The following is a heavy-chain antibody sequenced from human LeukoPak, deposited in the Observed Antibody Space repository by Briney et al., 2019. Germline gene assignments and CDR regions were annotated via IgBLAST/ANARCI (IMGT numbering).Heavy chain of an antibody. D-gene: IGHD3-3*01. CDR3: ARFLGRITISGVVPYGMDV. CDR2: IYNAGGT. V-gene: IGHV3-53*04. Sequence: GGSLRLSCAAPVYAVSRNYMTWVRQAPGKGLEWVSLIYNAGGTYYTDSVKGRFTIYRHSSKNTLYLQMNSLRGEDMAVYYCARFLGRITISGVVPYGMDVWGQGTTVTVSS. CDR1: VYAVSRNY. J-gene: IGHJ6*02.